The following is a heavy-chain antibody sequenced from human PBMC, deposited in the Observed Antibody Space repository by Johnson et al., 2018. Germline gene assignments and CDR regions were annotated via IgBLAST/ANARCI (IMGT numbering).Heavy chain of an antibody. V-gene: IGHV3-33*01. CDR3: VRERPTFDAFDL. J-gene: IGHJ3*01. CDR2: IWSDGNHK. CDR1: GFMFSTYG. Sequence: QVQLVQSWGGVVQAGRSLRLSCAASGFMFSTYGMHWVRQAPGKGLAWVAVIWSDGNHKYYADSVTGRFTFSRDNSRNTLDLQMNSLGVEDTAFYFCVRERPTFDAFDLWGPGTMVTVSS.